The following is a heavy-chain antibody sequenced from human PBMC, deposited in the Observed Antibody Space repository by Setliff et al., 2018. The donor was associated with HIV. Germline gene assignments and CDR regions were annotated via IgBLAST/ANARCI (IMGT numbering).Heavy chain of an antibody. V-gene: IGHV3-74*01. Sequence: GGSLRLSCADSGFTFSSYWMHWVRQAPGKGLVWVSRINSDGSSTSYADSVKGRFTISRDNSKNMHFLQMDNLTVDDTAVYFCARGRCSDAACFFDYWGQGTLVTVSS. CDR3: ARGRCSDAACFFDY. CDR2: INSDGSST. D-gene: IGHD3-16*01. CDR1: GFTFSSYW. J-gene: IGHJ4*02.